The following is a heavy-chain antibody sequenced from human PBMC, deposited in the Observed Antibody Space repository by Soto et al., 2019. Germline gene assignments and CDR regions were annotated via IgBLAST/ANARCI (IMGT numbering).Heavy chain of an antibody. Sequence: PSQTLSLTCTVAGGSISSGGYYCSWIRQQPGKGLEWIGYIYYSGSTYYNPSIKSRITISVDTSKNQFSLKLSSVTAADTAVYYCARAPPFLEWLPTSSFDYWGQGTLVTVSS. CDR2: IYYSGST. V-gene: IGHV4-31*02. J-gene: IGHJ4*02. CDR3: ARAPPFLEWLPTSSFDY. D-gene: IGHD3-3*02. CDR1: GGSISSGGYY.